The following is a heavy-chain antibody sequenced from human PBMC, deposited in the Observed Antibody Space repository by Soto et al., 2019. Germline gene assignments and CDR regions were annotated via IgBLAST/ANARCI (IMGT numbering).Heavy chain of an antibody. CDR1: GFTFSSYA. D-gene: IGHD6-19*01. V-gene: IGHV3-23*01. J-gene: IGHJ1*01. Sequence: GGSLRLSCAASGFTFSSYAMSWVRQAPGKGLEWVSAISGSGGSTYYADSVKGRFTISRDNSKNTLYLQMNSLRAEDTAVYYCAKDSSIAVAGREYFQHWGQGTLVTVSS. CDR2: ISGSGGST. CDR3: AKDSSIAVAGREYFQH.